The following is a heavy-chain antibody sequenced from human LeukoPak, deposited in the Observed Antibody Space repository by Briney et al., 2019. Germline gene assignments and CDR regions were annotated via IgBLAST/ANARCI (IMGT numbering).Heavy chain of an antibody. D-gene: IGHD2-21*02. Sequence: GRSLRLSCAASGFTFSSYGIHWVRQAPGKGLEWVAVIWHDGKNTYYADSLKGRFTISRDNSTKTALLQMNSLRAEATAVYYCARDWGSDEAIDYWGQGTLVTVSS. CDR1: GFTFSSYG. CDR3: ARDWGSDEAIDY. J-gene: IGHJ4*02. CDR2: IWHDGKNT. V-gene: IGHV3-33*02.